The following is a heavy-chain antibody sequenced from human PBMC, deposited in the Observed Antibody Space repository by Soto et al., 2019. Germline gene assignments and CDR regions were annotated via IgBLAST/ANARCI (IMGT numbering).Heavy chain of an antibody. J-gene: IGHJ4*02. CDR3: ARDPGGPDGPGDY. Sequence: QVQLVQSGAEVKKPGASVKVSCKASGYTFTSYAMHWVRQAPGQRLEWRGWINAGNGNTKYSQKFQGRVTITRDTSASTAYMEQSSLRSEDTAVYYCARDPGGPDGPGDYWGQGTLVTVSS. D-gene: IGHD2-15*01. V-gene: IGHV1-3*01. CDR1: GYTFTSYA. CDR2: INAGNGNT.